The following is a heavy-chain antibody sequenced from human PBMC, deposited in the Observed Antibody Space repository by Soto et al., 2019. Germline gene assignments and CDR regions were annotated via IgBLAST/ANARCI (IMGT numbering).Heavy chain of an antibody. CDR3: ARDTVAGHYYYGMDV. CDR2: IIPIFGTA. V-gene: IGHV1-69*13. CDR1: GGTFSSYA. Sequence: SVKVSCKASGGTFSSYAISWVRQAPGQGLEWMGGIIPIFGTANYAQKFQGRVTITADESTSTAYMELSSLRSEDTAVYYCARDTVAGHYYYGMDVWGQGTTVTVSS. D-gene: IGHD6-19*01. J-gene: IGHJ6*02.